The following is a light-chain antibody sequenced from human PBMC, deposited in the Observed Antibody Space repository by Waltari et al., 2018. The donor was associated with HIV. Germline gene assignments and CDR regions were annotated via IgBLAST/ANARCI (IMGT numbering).Light chain of an antibody. CDR1: NSNIGNNY. V-gene: IGLV1-51*02. J-gene: IGLJ3*02. CDR3: ATWDSGLSIWV. CDR2: ENN. Sequence: AAPRQKVTISCSGSNSNIGNNYVSWYQQLPGTAPRLLIYENNRRPSGIPDRFSASKSGTSATLGIAGLQTGDEADYYCATWDSGLSIWVFGGGTKLTVL.